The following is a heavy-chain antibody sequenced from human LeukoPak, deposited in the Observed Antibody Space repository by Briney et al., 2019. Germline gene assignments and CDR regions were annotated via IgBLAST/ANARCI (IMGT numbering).Heavy chain of an antibody. V-gene: IGHV3-11*01. CDR1: GFTFSDYY. CDR2: ISSSGSTI. Sequence: PGGSLRLSCAASGFTFSDYYMSWIRQAPGKGLEWVSYISSSGSTIHYADSVKGRFTISRDNAKNSLYLQMNSLRAEDTAVYYCAREPIAAAGTLRLLDYWGQGTLVTVSS. J-gene: IGHJ4*02. CDR3: AREPIAAAGTLRLLDY. D-gene: IGHD6-13*01.